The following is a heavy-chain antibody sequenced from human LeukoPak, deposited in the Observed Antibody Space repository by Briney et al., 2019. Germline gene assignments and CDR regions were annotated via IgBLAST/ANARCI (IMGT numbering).Heavy chain of an antibody. CDR1: GYTFSNYY. V-gene: IGHV1-46*01. D-gene: IGHD1-26*01. Sequence: ASVKVSCKASGYTFSNYYIHWVRQAPGQGLEWMGLINPTGGSTGYAQKFQGRVTMTRDMSTSTDYMELSSLRSEDTAIYYCARDNSVGDNAWWFDPWGQGTLVTVSS. J-gene: IGHJ5*02. CDR3: ARDNSVGDNAWWFDP. CDR2: INPTGGST.